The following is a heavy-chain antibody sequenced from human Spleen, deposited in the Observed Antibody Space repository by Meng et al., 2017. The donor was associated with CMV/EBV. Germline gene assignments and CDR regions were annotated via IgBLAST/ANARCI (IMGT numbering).Heavy chain of an antibody. V-gene: IGHV3-74*01. Sequence: GESLKISCAASGFTFSSYSMNWVRQAPGKGLVWVSRVDYDVASISYADTVKGRFTISRDNARNTLYLQMNSLRAEDTAVYYCARVLAAYSAPGINYGMDVWGQGTTVTVSS. CDR3: ARVLAAYSAPGINYGMDV. D-gene: IGHD1-26*01. CDR1: GFTFSSYS. CDR2: VDYDVASI. J-gene: IGHJ6*02.